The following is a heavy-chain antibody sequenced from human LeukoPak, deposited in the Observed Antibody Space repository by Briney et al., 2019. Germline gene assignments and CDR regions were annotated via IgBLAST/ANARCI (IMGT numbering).Heavy chain of an antibody. Sequence: QPGGSLRLSCAASGFTFSSYAMSWVRQAPGKGLEWVSAISGSGGSTYYADSVKGRFTISRDNSRNTLYLQVNSLRAEDTAIYYCAKDYSVVGATAPFDSWGQGTLVTVSS. CDR2: ISGSGGST. CDR3: AKDYSVVGATAPFDS. D-gene: IGHD1-26*01. J-gene: IGHJ4*02. V-gene: IGHV3-23*01. CDR1: GFTFSSYA.